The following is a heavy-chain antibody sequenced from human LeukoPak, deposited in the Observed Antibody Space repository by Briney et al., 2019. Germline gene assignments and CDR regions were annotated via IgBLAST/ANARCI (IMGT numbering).Heavy chain of an antibody. CDR3: ARGREPGRPPLGY. J-gene: IGHJ4*02. CDR1: GDSVSSDSAA. D-gene: IGHD1-14*01. V-gene: IGHV6-1*01. Sequence: PSQTLSLTCAISGDSVSSDSAAWNWIRQSPSRGLEWLARTYYRSKWYNDYALSVKGRITINPDTSKNQFSLQLISVTPEDTAVYYRARGREPGRPPLGYWAQGTLVTVSS. CDR2: TYYRSKWYN.